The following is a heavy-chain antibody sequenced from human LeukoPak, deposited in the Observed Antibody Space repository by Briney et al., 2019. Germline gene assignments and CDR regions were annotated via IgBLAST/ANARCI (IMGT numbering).Heavy chain of an antibody. D-gene: IGHD6-13*01. CDR1: GFTFTTSW. Sequence: GGSLRLSCAASGFTFTTSWMHWFRQAPGKGLVWVSRIESDGTSTTYADSVKGRFTISRDNAKNTLYLQMNSLRAEDTAVYYCARDQYSSTWYRGAFDVWGQGTVVSVSS. CDR2: IESDGTST. V-gene: IGHV3-74*01. J-gene: IGHJ3*01. CDR3: ARDQYSSTWYRGAFDV.